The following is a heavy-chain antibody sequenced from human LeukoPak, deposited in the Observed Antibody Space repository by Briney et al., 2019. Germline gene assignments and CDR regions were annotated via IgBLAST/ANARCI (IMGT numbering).Heavy chain of an antibody. CDR2: INHSGST. CDR1: GGSFSGYF. D-gene: IGHD4-17*01. J-gene: IGHJ4*02. CDR3: ARHLRSGAVDY. V-gene: IGHV4-34*01. Sequence: SETLSLTCAVYGGSFSGYFWSWIRQPPGKGLEWIGEINHSGSTNYNPSLKSRVTISVDTSKNQFSLEPSSVTAADTAVYYCARHLRSGAVDYWGQGTLVTVSS.